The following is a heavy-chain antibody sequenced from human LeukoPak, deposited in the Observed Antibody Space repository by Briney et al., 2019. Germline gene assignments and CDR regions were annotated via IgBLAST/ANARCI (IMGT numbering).Heavy chain of an antibody. V-gene: IGHV3-9*01. D-gene: IGHD3-10*01. Sequence: TGGSLRLSCAASGFTFDDYAMHWVRQAPGKGLEWVSGISWNSGSIGYADSVKGRFTISRDNAKNTLYLQMNSLRAEDTAVYYCARDGSGSYQWGQGTLVTVSS. CDR2: ISWNSGSI. CDR3: ARDGSGSYQ. J-gene: IGHJ4*02. CDR1: GFTFDDYA.